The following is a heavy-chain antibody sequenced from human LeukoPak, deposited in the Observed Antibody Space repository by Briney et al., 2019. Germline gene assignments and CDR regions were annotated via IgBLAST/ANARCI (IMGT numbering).Heavy chain of an antibody. V-gene: IGHV3-15*01. CDR2: IKSKTDGGTT. CDR1: GFTFSNAW. Sequence: PGGSLRLSCAASGFTFSNAWMSWVRQAPGKGLEWVGRIKSKTDGGTTDYAAPVKGRFTISRDDSKNTLYLQMNSLKTEDTAVYYCTTGAIGGGPHRGDYWGQGTLATVSS. J-gene: IGHJ4*02. D-gene: IGHD2-15*01. CDR3: TTGAIGGGPHRGDY.